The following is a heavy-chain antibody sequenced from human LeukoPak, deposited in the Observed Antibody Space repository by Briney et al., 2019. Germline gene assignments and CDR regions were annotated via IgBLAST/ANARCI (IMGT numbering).Heavy chain of an antibody. CDR3: ARVPNPHLILTGYYFGDY. J-gene: IGHJ4*02. V-gene: IGHV3-30-3*01. CDR2: ISYDGSNK. Sequence: PGRSLRLSCAASGFTFSSYAMHWVRQAPGKGLEWVAVISYDGSNKYYADSVRGRFTISRDTSKNTLYLQMNSLRAEDTAVYYCARVPNPHLILTGYYFGDYWGQGTLVTVSS. D-gene: IGHD3-9*01. CDR1: GFTFSSYA.